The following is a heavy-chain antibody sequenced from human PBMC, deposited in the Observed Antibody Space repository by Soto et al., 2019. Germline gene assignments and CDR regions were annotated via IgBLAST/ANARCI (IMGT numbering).Heavy chain of an antibody. CDR1: GFTFSNAW. CDR2: IKSKTDGGTT. Sequence: PGGSLRLSCAASGFTFSNAWMSWVRQAPGKGLEWVGRIKSKTDGGTTDYAAPVKGRFTISRDDSKNTLYLQMNSLKTEDTAVYYCTTEDQYYDILTTTGGYYYYGMDVWGQGTTVTV. V-gene: IGHV3-15*01. D-gene: IGHD3-9*01. J-gene: IGHJ6*02. CDR3: TTEDQYYDILTTTGGYYYYGMDV.